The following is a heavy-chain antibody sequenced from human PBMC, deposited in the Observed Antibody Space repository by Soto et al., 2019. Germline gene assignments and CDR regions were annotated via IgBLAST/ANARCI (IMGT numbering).Heavy chain of an antibody. CDR2: IIPMFGTT. CDR3: AIGIGLRYFDWPFEY. V-gene: IGHV1-69*06. Sequence: QVQLVQSGAEVKKPGSSVKVSCKASGGTFTNYTISWVRQAPGQGLEWMGGIIPMFGTTNHAQKFQGRVTSNANKSPTTAHMELCSLRSEDTAVYYSAIGIGLRYFDWPFEYWGQGTLVTVSS. D-gene: IGHD3-9*01. CDR1: GGTFTNYT. J-gene: IGHJ4*02.